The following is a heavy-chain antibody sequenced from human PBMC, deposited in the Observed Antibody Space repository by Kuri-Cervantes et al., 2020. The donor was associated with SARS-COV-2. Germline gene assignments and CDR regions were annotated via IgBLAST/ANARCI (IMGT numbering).Heavy chain of an antibody. D-gene: IGHD3-3*01. CDR2: IRSKANSYAT. Sequence: GESLKISCAASGFTFRGPAMHWVRQASGKGLEWVGRIRSKANSYATAYAASVKGRFTISRDDSKNTAYLQMDSLKTEDTAVYYCTRHREYYDFWSGHNYYCYYMDVWGKGTTVTVSS. CDR1: GFTFRGPA. CDR3: TRHREYYDFWSGHNYYCYYMDV. J-gene: IGHJ6*03. V-gene: IGHV3-73*01.